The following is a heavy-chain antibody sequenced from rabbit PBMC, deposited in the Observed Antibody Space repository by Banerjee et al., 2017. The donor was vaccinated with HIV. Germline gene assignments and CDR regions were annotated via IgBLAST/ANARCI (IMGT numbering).Heavy chain of an antibody. CDR3: ARADRSDSDAYNL. J-gene: IGHJ4*01. CDR1: GFDFSNGYY. D-gene: IGHD6-1*01. Sequence: QSLEESGGDLVKPGASLTLTCTASGFDFSNGYYMCWVRQAPGKGLEWLACISSGSSGKTYYASWAKGRFTISKTSSTTVTLQMTSLTAADTATYFCARADRSDSDAYNLWGPGTLVTVS. CDR2: ISSGSSGKT. V-gene: IGHV1S40*01.